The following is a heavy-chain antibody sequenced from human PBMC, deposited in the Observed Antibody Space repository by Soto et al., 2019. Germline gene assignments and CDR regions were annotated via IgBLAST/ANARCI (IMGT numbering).Heavy chain of an antibody. D-gene: IGHD1-1*01. J-gene: IGHJ4*02. CDR1: GYGFTTYG. V-gene: IGHV1-18*01. Sequence: QVHLVQSGAEVKKPGASVKVSCKGSGYGFTTYGITWVRQAPGQGLEWMAWISAHNGNTNYAQKLQGRVTVTRDTSTSTAHMELRSLRSDDTAVYYCARGRYVDYWGQGALVTVSS. CDR3: ARGRYVDY. CDR2: ISAHNGNT.